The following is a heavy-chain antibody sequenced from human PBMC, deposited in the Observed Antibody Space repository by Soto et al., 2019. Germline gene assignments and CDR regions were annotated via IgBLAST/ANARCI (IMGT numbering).Heavy chain of an antibody. D-gene: IGHD6-19*01. Sequence: SQPLSLTCAISGYSVSSNSAAWNCIRQSPSRGLEWPGRTYYRSKCYNDYAVSVKSRITINPDTSKNQFSLQLNSVTPEDTAVYYCARDKGAVAGTDPLYYYGMDVWGQGTTVTVSS. CDR3: ARDKGAVAGTDPLYYYGMDV. CDR1: GYSVSSNSAA. CDR2: TYYRSKCYN. V-gene: IGHV6-1*01. J-gene: IGHJ6*01.